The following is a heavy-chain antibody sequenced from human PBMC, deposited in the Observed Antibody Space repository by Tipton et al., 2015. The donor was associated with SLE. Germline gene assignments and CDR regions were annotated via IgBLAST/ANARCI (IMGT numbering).Heavy chain of an antibody. CDR2: IFHSGST. CDR1: DYSIRSDYY. J-gene: IGHJ3*01. CDR3: ARANWGYGTYDV. V-gene: IGHV4-38-2*01. D-gene: IGHD7-27*01. Sequence: TLSLTCVVSDYSIRSDYYQCWIRQPPGKGLEWIGSIFHSGSTYYNPSLKSRITISVDTSKNQFSLKLTSVTAADTAVYYCARANWGYGTYDVWGQGTMVTVSS.